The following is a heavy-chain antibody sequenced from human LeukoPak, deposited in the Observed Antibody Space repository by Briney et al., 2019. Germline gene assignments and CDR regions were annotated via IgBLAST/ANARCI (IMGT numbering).Heavy chain of an antibody. CDR3: AKVISGFLTAYIDY. V-gene: IGHV3-30*02. CDR1: GFTFSSYG. CDR2: IRYDGSNK. J-gene: IGHJ4*02. D-gene: IGHD3-9*01. Sequence: GGSLRLSCAASGFTFSSYGMHWVRQAPGKGLEWVAFIRYDGSNKYYADSVKGRFTISRDNSKNTLFLQMSSLRAEDTAVYYCAKVISGFLTAYIDYWGQGTLVTVSS.